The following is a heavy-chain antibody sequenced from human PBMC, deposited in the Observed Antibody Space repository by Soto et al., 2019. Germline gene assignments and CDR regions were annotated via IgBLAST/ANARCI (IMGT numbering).Heavy chain of an antibody. Sequence: GASVKVSCKASGYTFTSYVISWVRHAPGQGLEWMGWISAYNGNTNYAQKLQGRVTMTTDTSTSTAYMELRSLRSDDTAVCYCARAVGDYDLDNWFDPWGQGTLVTVSS. J-gene: IGHJ5*02. V-gene: IGHV1-18*01. CDR1: GYTFTSYV. D-gene: IGHD5-12*01. CDR3: ARAVGDYDLDNWFDP. CDR2: ISAYNGNT.